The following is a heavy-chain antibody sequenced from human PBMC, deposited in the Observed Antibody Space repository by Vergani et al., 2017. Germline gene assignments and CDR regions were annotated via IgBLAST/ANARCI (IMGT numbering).Heavy chain of an antibody. J-gene: IGHJ4*02. Sequence: EVQLVESGGGLVKPGGSLRLSCAASGFTFSSNYMSWVRQAPGKGLEWVSVIYSGGSTYYADSVKGRFTISRDNSKNTLYLQMNSLRAEDTAVYYCAREGTVTTGLEDYWGQGTLVTVSS. CDR2: IYSGGST. D-gene: IGHD4-17*01. V-gene: IGHV3-66*01. CDR1: GFTFSSNY. CDR3: AREGTVTTGLEDY.